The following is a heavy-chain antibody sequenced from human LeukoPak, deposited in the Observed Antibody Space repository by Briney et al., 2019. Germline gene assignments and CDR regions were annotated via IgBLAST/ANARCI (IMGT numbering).Heavy chain of an antibody. J-gene: IGHJ6*02. CDR3: ASKFGESYHYYYGLDV. V-gene: IGHV3-23*01. CDR1: GFKSSISA. D-gene: IGHD3-10*01. CDR2: VGGSGETT. Sequence: GGSLRLSCAAFGFKSSISAMSWVRQAPGKGLEWVSVVGGSGETTNYADSVKGRFTISRDRSKTTVFLQMNSLRVEDTGVYYCASKFGESYHYYYGLDVWGQGTTVTVSS.